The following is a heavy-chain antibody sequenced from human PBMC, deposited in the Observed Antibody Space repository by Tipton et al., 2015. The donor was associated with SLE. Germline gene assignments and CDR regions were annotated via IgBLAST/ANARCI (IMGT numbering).Heavy chain of an antibody. V-gene: IGHV4-59*01. D-gene: IGHD6-6*01. CDR3: AREDEYSSSPGSFDF. CDR1: GFTFSSYW. Sequence: LRLSCAASGFTFSSYWMHWVRQAPGKGLVWIGLIYYSGTTFYNPSLRSRVSISLDTPKNQFSLTLTSLIAADTAVYYCAREDEYSSSPGSFDFWGRGTMVTVSS. CDR2: IYYSGTT. J-gene: IGHJ3*01.